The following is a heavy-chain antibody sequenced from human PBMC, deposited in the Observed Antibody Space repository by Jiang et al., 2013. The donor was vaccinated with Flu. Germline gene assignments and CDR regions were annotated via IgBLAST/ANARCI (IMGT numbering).Heavy chain of an antibody. J-gene: IGHJ4*02. D-gene: IGHD6-19*01. CDR3: ARSVAGHYFDY. CDR2: IYYSGST. V-gene: IGHV4-39*01. CDR1: GDSISSSSYY. Sequence: SLTCTVSGDSISSSSYYWGWIRQPPREGAWSGLGGIYYSGSTYYNPSLKSRVTISVDTSKNQFSLKLSSVTAADTAVYYCARSVAGHYFDYWGQGTLVTVSS.